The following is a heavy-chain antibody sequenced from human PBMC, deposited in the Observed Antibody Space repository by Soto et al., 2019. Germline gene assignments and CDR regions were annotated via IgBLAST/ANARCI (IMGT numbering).Heavy chain of an antibody. V-gene: IGHV4-59*01. J-gene: IGHJ5*02. Sequence: SETLSLTCAVSGASISNDYWTWIRQPPGKGLEWIAYVYYTGTTTYNPSLRIRISMSVDTSKNQFSLKLSSVTVADTAVYYCARGPNTSSGWFDPWGQGTLVTVS. CDR3: ARGPNTSSGWFDP. D-gene: IGHD6-13*01. CDR1: GASISNDY. CDR2: VYYTGTT.